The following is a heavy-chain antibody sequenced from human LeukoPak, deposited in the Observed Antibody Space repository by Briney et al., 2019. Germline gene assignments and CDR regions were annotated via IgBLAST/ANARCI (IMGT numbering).Heavy chain of an antibody. Sequence: VGSLRLSCAASGFTFSTYWMHWVRQAPGKGLVWVSRITPDGSGTIYADSVKGRVTISRDNATNTLYLQMNSLRAEDTAVYYCARDYSLWWLTNWGQGTLVTVSS. CDR2: ITPDGSGT. CDR3: ARDYSLWWLTN. D-gene: IGHD2-21*01. V-gene: IGHV3-74*01. CDR1: GFTFSTYW. J-gene: IGHJ4*02.